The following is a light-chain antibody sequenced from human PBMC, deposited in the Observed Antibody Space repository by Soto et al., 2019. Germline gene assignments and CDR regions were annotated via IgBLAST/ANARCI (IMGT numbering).Light chain of an antibody. J-gene: IGKJ2*01. CDR2: GAS. Sequence: EIVLTQSPGTLSLSPGERATLSCRASQSVRSSYLAWYQQKPGQAPRLLIYGASSRATGIPDRFNGTGSGTDFTLTISRLEPEDFAVYYCQQYGGSPYTFGQGTKLEIK. CDR1: QSVRSSY. V-gene: IGKV3-20*01. CDR3: QQYGGSPYT.